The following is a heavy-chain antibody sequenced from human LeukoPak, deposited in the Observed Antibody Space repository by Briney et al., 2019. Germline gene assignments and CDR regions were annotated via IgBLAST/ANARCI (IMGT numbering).Heavy chain of an antibody. CDR3: ASLLRPDRYYYGMDV. J-gene: IGHJ6*02. Sequence: SEALSLTCTVSGGSISSYYWSWIRQPPGKGLEWIGYIYYSGSTNYNPSLKSRVTISVDTSKNQFSLKLSSVTAADTAVYYCASLLRPDRYYYGMDVWGQGTTVTVSS. V-gene: IGHV4-59*08. D-gene: IGHD5-12*01. CDR1: GGSISSYY. CDR2: IYYSGST.